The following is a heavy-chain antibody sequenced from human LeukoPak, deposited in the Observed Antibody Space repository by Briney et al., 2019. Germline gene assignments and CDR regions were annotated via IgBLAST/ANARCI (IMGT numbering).Heavy chain of an antibody. J-gene: IGHJ4*02. CDR2: INPNSGGT. V-gene: IGHV1-2*02. CDR3: ARGDSSGYYLDY. CDR1: GYTFTGYY. D-gene: IGHD3-22*01. Sequence: AASVTVSCKASGYTFTGYYMHWVRQAPGQGLEWMGWINPNSGGTNYAQKFQGRVTMTRDTSISTAYMELSRLRSDDTAVYYCARGDSSGYYLDYWGQGTLVTVSS.